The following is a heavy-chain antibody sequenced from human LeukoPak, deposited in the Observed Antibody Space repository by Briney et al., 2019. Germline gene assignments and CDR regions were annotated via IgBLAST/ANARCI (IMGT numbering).Heavy chain of an antibody. V-gene: IGHV3-15*01. Sequence: AGGSLRLSCAASGFTFSNAWMTWVRQAPGKGLEWVGRIKSKRDGGTTDYTGLVKGRFTVSRDDSKNTLYLRMDSLKTEDTAVYYCITEIYCPAGSCPYWGQGTRVTVSS. CDR1: GFTFSNAW. J-gene: IGHJ4*02. CDR2: IKSKRDGGTT. CDR3: ITEIYCPAGSCPY. D-gene: IGHD2-15*01.